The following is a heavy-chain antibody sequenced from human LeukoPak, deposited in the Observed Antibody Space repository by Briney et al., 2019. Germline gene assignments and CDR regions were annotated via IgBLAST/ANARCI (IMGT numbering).Heavy chain of an antibody. J-gene: IGHJ4*02. V-gene: IGHV3-74*01. CDR2: INSDGSWT. Sequence: PGGSLRLSCAASGFTFSNYAMNWVRQAPGKGLVWVSHINSDGSWTSYADSVKGRFTIPKDNAKNTVYLQMNNLRAEDTAVYYCVSFYETYWGRGTLVTVSS. CDR1: GFTFSNYA. D-gene: IGHD2/OR15-2a*01. CDR3: VSFYETY.